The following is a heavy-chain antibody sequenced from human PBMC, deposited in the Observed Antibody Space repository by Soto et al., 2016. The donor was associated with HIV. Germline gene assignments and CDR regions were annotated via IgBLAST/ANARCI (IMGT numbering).Heavy chain of an antibody. D-gene: IGHD6-19*01. CDR2: ITAYNGDT. Sequence: VQSGGEVKKPGASVKVSCKASGYSFTSYGISWVRQAPGQGLEWMGWITAYNGDTAYVQKLQGRVIMTTDTSTSTAYVELRSLRSEDTAIYYCARDRKYSSGGYFDSWGQGTLVTVSS. CDR3: ARDRKYSSGGYFDS. CDR1: GYSFTSYG. V-gene: IGHV1-18*01. J-gene: IGHJ4*02.